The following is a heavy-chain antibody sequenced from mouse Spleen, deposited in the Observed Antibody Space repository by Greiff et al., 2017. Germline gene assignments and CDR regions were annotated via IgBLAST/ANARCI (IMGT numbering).Heavy chain of an antibody. CDR1: GYTFSSYW. CDR2: ILPGSGST. Sequence: QVQLKQSGAELMKPGASVKISCKATGYTFSSYWIEWVKQRPGHGLEWIGEILPGSGSTNYNEKFKGKATFTADTSSNTAYMQLSSLTSEDSAVYYCARYYGSSYGWYFDVWGAGTTVTVSS. V-gene: IGHV1-9*01. CDR3: ARYYGSSYGWYFDV. D-gene: IGHD1-1*01. J-gene: IGHJ1*01.